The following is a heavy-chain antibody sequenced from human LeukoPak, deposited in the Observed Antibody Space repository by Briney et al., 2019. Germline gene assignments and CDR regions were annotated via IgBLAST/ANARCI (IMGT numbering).Heavy chain of an antibody. D-gene: IGHD2-15*01. CDR3: ARFGATLAPFDY. J-gene: IGHJ4*02. V-gene: IGHV5-51*03. Sequence: GAALKISCKGSGYCFTSYWIGWGRPMPGKGLEWMGIIYPGDSDTRYSTSFQGQVTISADKSISTAYLQWRSLKASDTAMYYCARFGATLAPFDYWGQGTLVTVSS. CDR1: GYCFTSYW. CDR2: IYPGDSDT.